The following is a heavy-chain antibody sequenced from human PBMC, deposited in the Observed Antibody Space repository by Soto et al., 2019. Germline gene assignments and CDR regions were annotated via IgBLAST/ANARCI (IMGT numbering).Heavy chain of an antibody. CDR2: ISSSGSTI. CDR3: ARGLLGSYYYGMDV. CDR1: GFTFSSYE. J-gene: IGHJ6*02. Sequence: GGSLRLSCAASGFTFSSYEMNWVRQAPGKGLEWVSYISSSGSTIYYADSVKGRFTISRDNAKNSLYLQMNSLRAEDTAVYYCARGLLGSYYYGMDVWGQGTTVTVSS. D-gene: IGHD3-10*01. V-gene: IGHV3-48*03.